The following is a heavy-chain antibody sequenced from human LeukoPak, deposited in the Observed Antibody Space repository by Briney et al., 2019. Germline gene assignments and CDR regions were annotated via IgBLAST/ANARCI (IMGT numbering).Heavy chain of an antibody. V-gene: IGHV3-64*01. CDR2: ISSDGGRT. CDR1: GFTFSSYA. CDR3: ASARDSIGYYLY. Sequence: PGGGLRLSCAASGFTFSSYAMHWVRQAPGKGLEYVSAISSDGGRTYYANSVKGRFTISRDNSKKTLYLQMGSLRAEDMAVYYCASARDSIGYYLYWGQGTLVTVSA. J-gene: IGHJ4*02. D-gene: IGHD3-22*01.